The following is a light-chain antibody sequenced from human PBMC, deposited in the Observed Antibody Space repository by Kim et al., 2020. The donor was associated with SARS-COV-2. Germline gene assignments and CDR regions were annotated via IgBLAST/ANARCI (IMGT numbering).Light chain of an antibody. J-gene: IGKJ2*02. CDR2: SAS. CDR1: QNINRY. Sequence: SASVGDRVTITCRASQNINRYLNWYQQKPGKDPRLLISSASTMQTGVPSRFSGSGSGTDFTLTINSLQPEDFATYYCQQTYRSPRTFGQGTKLEI. CDR3: QQTYRSPRT. V-gene: IGKV1-39*01.